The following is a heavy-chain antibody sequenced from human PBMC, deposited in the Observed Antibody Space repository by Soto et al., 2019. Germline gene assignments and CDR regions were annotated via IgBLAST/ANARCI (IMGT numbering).Heavy chain of an antibody. CDR1: GFTFGDYE. V-gene: IGHV3-9*01. CDR3: AKGRYDFWSPYYFDS. D-gene: IGHD3-3*01. CDR2: ITWNSRVL. J-gene: IGHJ4*02. Sequence: VQLVESGGGLVQPGGSLRLSCAASGFTFGDYEMSWIRQAAGKGPEWVSGITWNSRVLAYADSVKGRFTISRDNARNSLYLQMDSLRDEDTALYYCAKGRYDFWSPYYFDSWGQGTLVTVSS.